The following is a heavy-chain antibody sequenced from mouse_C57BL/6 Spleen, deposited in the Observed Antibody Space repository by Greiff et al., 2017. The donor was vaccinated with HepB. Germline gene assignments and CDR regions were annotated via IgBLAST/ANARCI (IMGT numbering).Heavy chain of an antibody. CDR2: IDPANGNT. CDR1: GFNIKNNY. V-gene: IGHV14-3*01. J-gene: IGHJ4*01. Sequence: EVQLQQSVAELVRPGASVKLSCTASGFNIKNNYMHWVEQRPEQGLEWIGRIDPANGNTKYDPKFQGKATITADTSSNTAYRQLSSLPTEDTAIYYCARSLYAIDYWGQGTSVTVSS. CDR3: ARSLYAIDY.